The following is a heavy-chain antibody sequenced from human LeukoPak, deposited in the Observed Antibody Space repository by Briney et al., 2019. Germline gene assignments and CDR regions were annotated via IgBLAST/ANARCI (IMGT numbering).Heavy chain of an antibody. J-gene: IGHJ6*02. CDR3: ARDAEMATISGFLYYGMDV. CDR2: IIPILGIA. D-gene: IGHD5-12*01. V-gene: IGHV1-69*04. Sequence: SVKVSCKASKGSFSSYAISWVRQAPGQGLEWMGRIIPILGIANYAQKFQGRVTITADKSTSTAYMELSSLRSEDTAVYYCARDAEMATISGFLYYGMDVWGQGTTVTVSS. CDR1: KGSFSSYA.